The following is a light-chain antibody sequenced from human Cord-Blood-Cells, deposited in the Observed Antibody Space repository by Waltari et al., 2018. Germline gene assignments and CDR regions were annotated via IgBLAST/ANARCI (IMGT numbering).Light chain of an antibody. Sequence: DIQMTQSPSSLSESVGDRVTITCRASQSISSYLNWYQQKPGKAPKLLIYAASSLQSGVPSRFSGSGSGTDFTLTIISLQPEDFATYYCQQSYSTPYTFGQGTKLEIK. V-gene: IGKV1-39*01. CDR3: QQSYSTPYT. J-gene: IGKJ2*01. CDR2: AAS. CDR1: QSISSY.